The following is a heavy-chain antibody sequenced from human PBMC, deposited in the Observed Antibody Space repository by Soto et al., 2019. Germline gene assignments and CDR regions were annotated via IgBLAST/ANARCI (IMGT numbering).Heavy chain of an antibody. V-gene: IGHV1-69*01. CDR1: GGTFSSYA. CDR3: ARDTDYYDSSGYYPLDY. CDR2: IIPIFGTA. Sequence: QVQLVQSGAEVKKPGSSVKVSCKASGGTFSSYAISWVRQAPGQGLEWMGGIIPIFGTANYAQKFQGRVTITADESTSTACMELSSLRSEDTAVYYCARDTDYYDSSGYYPLDYWGQGTLVTVSS. D-gene: IGHD3-22*01. J-gene: IGHJ4*02.